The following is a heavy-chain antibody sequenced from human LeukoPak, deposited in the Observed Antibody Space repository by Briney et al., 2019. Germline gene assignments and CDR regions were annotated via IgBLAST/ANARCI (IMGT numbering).Heavy chain of an antibody. V-gene: IGHV4-59*01. CDR1: GGSISSYY. CDR3: ARGPAGGGILWFGESHDGYYFDY. J-gene: IGHJ4*02. Sequence: ETLSLTCTVSGGSISSYYWSWIRQPPGKGLEWIGYIYYSGSTNYNPSLKTPGTISVDTSKNQFSLTLSSVTAADTAVYYCARGPAGGGILWFGESHDGYYFDYWGQGTLVTVSS. D-gene: IGHD3-10*01. CDR2: IYYSGST.